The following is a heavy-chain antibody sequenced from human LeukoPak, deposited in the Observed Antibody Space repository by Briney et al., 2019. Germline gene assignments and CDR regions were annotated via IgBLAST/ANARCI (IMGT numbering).Heavy chain of an antibody. CDR1: GFTFSSYW. J-gene: IGHJ4*02. Sequence: GGSLRLSCAASGFTFSSYWMHWVRQAPGKGLVWVSRINSDGSSTSYADSVKGRFTISRDNAKNTLYLQMNSLRAEDTAVYYCARPRHYGSDPYDYWGQGTLVTVSS. D-gene: IGHD3-10*01. CDR3: ARPRHYGSDPYDY. CDR2: INSDGSST. V-gene: IGHV3-74*01.